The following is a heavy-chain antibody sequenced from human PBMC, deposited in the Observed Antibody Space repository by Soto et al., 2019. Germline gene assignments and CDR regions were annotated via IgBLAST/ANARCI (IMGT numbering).Heavy chain of an antibody. J-gene: IGHJ6*02. Sequence: LRLSCAASGFTFDDYAMHWVRQAPGKGLEWVSGTSWNSGSIGYADSVKGRFTISRDNAKNSLYLQMNSLRAEDTALYYCAKDMSSSSWNYYYYYGMDVWGQGTTVTVSS. CDR3: AKDMSSSSWNYYYYYGMDV. CDR2: TSWNSGSI. CDR1: GFTFDDYA. V-gene: IGHV3-9*01. D-gene: IGHD6-13*01.